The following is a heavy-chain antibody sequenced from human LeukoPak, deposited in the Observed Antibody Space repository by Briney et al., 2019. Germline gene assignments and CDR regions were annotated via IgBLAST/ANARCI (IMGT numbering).Heavy chain of an antibody. J-gene: IGHJ4*02. CDR2: ISSNTYT. CDR3: VRGASWSFDY. CDR1: GFTFSVYS. Sequence: RAGGSLRLSCAASGFTFSVYSMSWIRQAPEKGLEWVSSISSNTYTYYADSVKGRFTITRDNAKNSLYLQMNSLRAEDTAVYYCVRGASWSFDYWGQGTLVTVSS. D-gene: IGHD6-13*01. V-gene: IGHV3-21*04.